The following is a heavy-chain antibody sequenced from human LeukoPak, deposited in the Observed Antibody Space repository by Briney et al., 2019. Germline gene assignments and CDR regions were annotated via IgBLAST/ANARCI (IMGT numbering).Heavy chain of an antibody. D-gene: IGHD6-13*01. CDR1: DGSISGYY. CDR2: THYTGST. J-gene: IGHJ3*02. CDR3: ASAIAAAGLDAFDI. Sequence: KTSETLSLTCTVSDGSISGYYWTWIRQPPGKGLEWIGFTHYTGSTSYSPSLNSRVTISVDMSRNQFSLRLNSVTAADTAVYYCASAIAAAGLDAFDIWGQGTMVTVSS. V-gene: IGHV4-59*08.